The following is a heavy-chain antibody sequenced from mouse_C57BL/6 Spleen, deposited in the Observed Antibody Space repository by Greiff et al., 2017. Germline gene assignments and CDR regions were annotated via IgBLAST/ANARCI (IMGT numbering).Heavy chain of an antibody. Sequence: VMLVESGPGLVQPSQSLYITCTVSGFSLNSDGVHWVRQTPGKGLEWLGVIWSGGSTDYNAAIISRLSISKDNSKSQVFFKMISLQADDTAIYSCARKGSGYYFDYWGQGTTLTVSS. J-gene: IGHJ2*01. CDR1: GFSLNSDG. D-gene: IGHD3-2*02. CDR3: ARKGSGYYFDY. CDR2: IWSGGST. V-gene: IGHV2-2*01.